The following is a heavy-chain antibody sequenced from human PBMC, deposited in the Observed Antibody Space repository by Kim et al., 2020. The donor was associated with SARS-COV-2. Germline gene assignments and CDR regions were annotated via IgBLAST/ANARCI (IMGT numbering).Heavy chain of an antibody. J-gene: IGHJ6*02. CDR1: GGSISSSTYY. CDR2: IYYSGST. V-gene: IGHV4-39*07. CDR3: VRKEGSGSYYTDYYYYGMDV. Sequence: SETLSLTCTVSGGSISSSTYYWGWIRQPPGKGLEWIGSIYYSGSTYYNPSLKSRVTISVDTSKNQFSLKLSSVTAADTAVYYCVRKEGSGSYYTDYYYYGMDVWGQGTTVTVSS. D-gene: IGHD3-10*01.